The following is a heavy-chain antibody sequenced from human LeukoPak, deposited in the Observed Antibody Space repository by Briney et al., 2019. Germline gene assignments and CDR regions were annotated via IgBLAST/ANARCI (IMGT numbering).Heavy chain of an antibody. J-gene: IGHJ4*02. CDR1: GFTFSTYW. CDR3: ARDVLGRSGEQLDY. Sequence: GGSLRLSCATSGFTFSTYWMTWVRQAPGKGLEWVANIKEDGSLKYYVDSVKGRFTISRDNAKNSLYLQMSSLRVEDTAVYYCARDVLGRSGEQLDYWGQGTLVTVSS. V-gene: IGHV3-7*03. CDR2: IKEDGSLK. D-gene: IGHD3-3*01.